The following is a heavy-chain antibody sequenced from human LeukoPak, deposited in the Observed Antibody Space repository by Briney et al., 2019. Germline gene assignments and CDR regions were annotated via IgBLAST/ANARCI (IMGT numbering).Heavy chain of an antibody. D-gene: IGHD5-18*01. CDR3: ARVPNVDTGLDY. J-gene: IGHJ4*02. Sequence: ASVKVSCKASGYTFTSYGISWVRQAPGQGLEWMGWISAYNGNTSYAQKFQGRVTMTRDTSISTAYMELSRLRSDDTAVYYCARVPNVDTGLDYWGQGTLVTVSS. CDR2: ISAYNGNT. V-gene: IGHV1-18*01. CDR1: GYTFTSYG.